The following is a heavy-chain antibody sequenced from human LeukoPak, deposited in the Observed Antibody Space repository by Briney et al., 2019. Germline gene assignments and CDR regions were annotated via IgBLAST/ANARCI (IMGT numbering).Heavy chain of an antibody. CDR2: IYYSGST. CDR1: GYSISSDYC. J-gene: IGHJ4*02. CDR3: ARTVLRYFDWLQYRIFDY. Sequence: PSETLSLTCTVSGYSISSDYCWGWIRQPPGKGLEWIGSIYYSGSTYYNPSLKSRVTISVDTSKNQFSLKLSSVTAADTAVYYCARTVLRYFDWLQYRIFDYWGQGTLVTVSS. V-gene: IGHV4-38-2*02. D-gene: IGHD3-9*01.